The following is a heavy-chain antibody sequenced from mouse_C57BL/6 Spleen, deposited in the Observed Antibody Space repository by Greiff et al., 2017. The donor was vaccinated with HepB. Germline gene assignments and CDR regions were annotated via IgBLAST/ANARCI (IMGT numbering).Heavy chain of an antibody. D-gene: IGHD2-4*01. CDR3: ARWGMITRAMDY. CDR1: GYSITSGYY. CDR2: ISYDGSN. Sequence: VQLQQSGPGLVKPSQSLSLTCSVTGYSITSGYYWNWIRQFPGNKLEWMGYISYDGSNNYNPSLKNRISITRDTSKNQFFLKLNSVTTEDTATYYCARWGMITRAMDYWGQGTSVTVSS. V-gene: IGHV3-6*01. J-gene: IGHJ4*01.